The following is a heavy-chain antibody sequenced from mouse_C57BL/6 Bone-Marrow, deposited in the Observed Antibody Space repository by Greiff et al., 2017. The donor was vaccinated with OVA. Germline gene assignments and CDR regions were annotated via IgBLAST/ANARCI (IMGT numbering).Heavy chain of an antibody. CDR2: ISSGSSTI. Sequence: EVKLMESGGGLVKPGGSLKLSCAASGFTFSDYGMHWVRQAPEKGLEWVAYISSGSSTIYYADTVKGRFTISRDNAKNTLFLQMTSLRSEDTAMYYCARTCLGRGFDYWGQGTTLTVSS. CDR1: GFTFSDYG. V-gene: IGHV5-17*01. J-gene: IGHJ2*01. CDR3: ARTCLGRGFDY. D-gene: IGHD4-1*01.